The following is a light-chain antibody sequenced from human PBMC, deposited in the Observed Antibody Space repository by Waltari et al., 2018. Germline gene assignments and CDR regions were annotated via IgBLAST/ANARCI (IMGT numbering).Light chain of an antibody. CDR2: DVS. Sequence: QSALTQPASVSGSPGQSISISCIRTSSDIWPFNLVSWYLQYPGTPPKLLIYDVSQRPSGVSNRFSGSKSGNTASLTISGLQAEDEAIYYCCSYAGSRTWVFGGGAKLTVL. J-gene: IGLJ3*02. CDR1: SSDIWPFNL. V-gene: IGLV2-23*02. CDR3: CSYAGSRTWV.